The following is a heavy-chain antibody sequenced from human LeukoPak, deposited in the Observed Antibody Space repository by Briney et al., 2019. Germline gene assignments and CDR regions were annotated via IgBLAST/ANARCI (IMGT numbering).Heavy chain of an antibody. CDR2: IYYSGST. Sequence: PSETLSLTCTVSGGSVSSGSYFWSWTRQPPGKGLEWIGYIYYSGSTKYNPSLKSRVTISADTSKNQYSLKLSSVTAADTAVYYCARDTAMVIGYWGQGTLVTVSS. V-gene: IGHV4-61*01. D-gene: IGHD5-18*01. CDR1: GGSVSSGSYF. J-gene: IGHJ4*02. CDR3: ARDTAMVIGY.